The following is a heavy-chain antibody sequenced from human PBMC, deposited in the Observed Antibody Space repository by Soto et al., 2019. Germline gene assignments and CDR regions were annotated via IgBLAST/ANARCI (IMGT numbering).Heavy chain of an antibody. CDR2: ISATGAVT. CDR1: GFTFNTFA. Sequence: PGGSLRLSCAASGFTFNTFAMTWVRQAPGKGLEWVSSISATGAVTSDADAVKGRFSTSRDNSNKTLFLHMTDLRADDTAVYYCAKMGRTGWLRLPIDFWGQGTLVTVAS. D-gene: IGHD6-19*01. J-gene: IGHJ4*02. CDR3: AKMGRTGWLRLPIDF. V-gene: IGHV3-23*01.